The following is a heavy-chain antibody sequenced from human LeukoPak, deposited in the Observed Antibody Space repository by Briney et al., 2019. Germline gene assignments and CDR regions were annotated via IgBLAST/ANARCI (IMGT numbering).Heavy chain of an antibody. CDR2: IRHDGSNK. CDR3: ARVATNYYDSSGSNWFDP. Sequence: GGSLRLSCAASGFTFSSYGMHWVRQAPGKGLEWVAFIRHDGSNKYYADSVKGRFTISRDNAKNSLYLQMNSLRAEDTAVYYCARVATNYYDSSGSNWFDPWGQGTLVTVSS. J-gene: IGHJ5*02. V-gene: IGHV3-30*02. CDR1: GFTFSSYG. D-gene: IGHD3-22*01.